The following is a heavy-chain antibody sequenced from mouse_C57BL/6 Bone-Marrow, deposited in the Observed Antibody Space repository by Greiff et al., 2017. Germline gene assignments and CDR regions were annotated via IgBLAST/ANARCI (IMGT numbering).Heavy chain of an antibody. J-gene: IGHJ1*03. Sequence: QVQLQQSGAELMKPGASVKLSCKATGYTFTGYWIEWVKQRPGHGLEWIGEILPGSGSTNYNEKFKGKATFTADTSSNTAYMQLSSLTTEDSAIYYCARSVRGYGSREIFYWYFDVWGTGTTVTVSS. CDR3: ARSVRGYGSREIFYWYFDV. D-gene: IGHD1-1*01. CDR1: GYTFTGYW. CDR2: ILPGSGST. V-gene: IGHV1-9*01.